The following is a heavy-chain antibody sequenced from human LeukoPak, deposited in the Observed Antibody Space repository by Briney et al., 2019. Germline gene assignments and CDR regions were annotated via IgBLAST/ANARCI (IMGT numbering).Heavy chain of an antibody. CDR1: GFSLSTSGVG. D-gene: IGHD6-13*01. Sequence: SGPTLVKPTQTLTLTCTFSGFSLSTSGVGVGWIRQPSGKALEWLTLIYWDDDKRYNPSLKSRLTVTKDVSKSQVVLTLTNVDPVDTATYYCAHRLTGYNSNWYHGYFDYWGPGNLVTVSS. CDR2: IYWDDDK. J-gene: IGHJ4*02. V-gene: IGHV2-5*02. CDR3: AHRLTGYNSNWYHGYFDY.